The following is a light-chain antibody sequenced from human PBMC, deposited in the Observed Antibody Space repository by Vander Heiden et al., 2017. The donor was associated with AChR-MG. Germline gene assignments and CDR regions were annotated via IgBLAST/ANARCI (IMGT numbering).Light chain of an antibody. J-gene: IGLJ2*01. CDR1: NIGSKS. V-gene: IGLV3-21*04. CDR3: QVWDSSSDHVV. CDR2: YDS. Sequence: SYVLTQPPPVSVAPGKTARITCGGNNIGSKSVHWSQQKPGQSPGLVIYYDSDRPSGIPERFSGSNSGNTATLTISRVEAGDEADYYCQVWDSSSDHVVFGGGTKLTVL.